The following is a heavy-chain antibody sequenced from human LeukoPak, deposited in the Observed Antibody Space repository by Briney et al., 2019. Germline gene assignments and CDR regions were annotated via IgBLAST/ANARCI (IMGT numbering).Heavy chain of an antibody. Sequence: GRSLRLSCAASGFTFSSYAMHWVRQAPGKGLEWVAVISYDGSNKYYADSVKGRFTISRDNSKNTLYLQMNSLRAEDTAVYYCAKVFANPAPFDYWGQGTLVTVSS. D-gene: IGHD3-3*01. J-gene: IGHJ4*02. CDR2: ISYDGSNK. CDR3: AKVFANPAPFDY. V-gene: IGHV3-30*04. CDR1: GFTFSSYA.